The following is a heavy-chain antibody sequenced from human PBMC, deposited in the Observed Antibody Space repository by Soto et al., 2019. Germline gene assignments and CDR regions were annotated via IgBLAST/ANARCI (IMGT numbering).Heavy chain of an antibody. V-gene: IGHV3-23*01. CDR1: GFTFSSDP. CDR2: ISGSGGST. J-gene: IGHJ4*02. CDR3: ARDPRRYFDS. Sequence: LRLSCAASGFTFSSDPMSWVRQAPGKGLNCVSAISGSGGSTYYADSVTGQFTISRDNSKNTLYLQMNSLRAEDTAVYYCARDPRRYFDSWGQGTLVTVSS.